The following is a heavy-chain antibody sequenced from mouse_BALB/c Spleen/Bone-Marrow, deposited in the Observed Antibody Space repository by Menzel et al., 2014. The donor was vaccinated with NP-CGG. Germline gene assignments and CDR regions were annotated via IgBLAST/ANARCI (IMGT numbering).Heavy chain of an antibody. CDR3: VRGGYYVPSYFDS. V-gene: IGHV5-17*02. J-gene: IGHJ2*01. CDR2: ISGGTSTI. CDR1: GFTFRSFG. Sequence: EVKLVESGGGLVQPGGSRKLSCAASGFTFRSFGMHWARQAPEKGLEWVAYISGGTSTIYYADTVKGRFTISRDNPNNTLFLQMTSLRSEDTAMYYCVRGGYYVPSYFDSWGQGTTLTGSS. D-gene: IGHD2-3*01.